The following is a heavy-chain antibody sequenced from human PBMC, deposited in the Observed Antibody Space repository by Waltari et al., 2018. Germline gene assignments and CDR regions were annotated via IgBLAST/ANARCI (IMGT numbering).Heavy chain of an antibody. D-gene: IGHD7-27*01. V-gene: IGHV3-15*05. CDR2: IKSKNDGEIT. Sequence: EVQMVESGGGLVKPGESLRLSCAASGFTFTPAWLTWVRQAPGKGLEWVGRIKSKNDGEITDFAAPVKGRFTISRDDSKNPVYLQMTSLKTEDTAVYYCTTLDAPWGGWGQGTLVTVSS. CDR3: TTLDAPWGG. CDR1: GFTFTPAW. J-gene: IGHJ4*02.